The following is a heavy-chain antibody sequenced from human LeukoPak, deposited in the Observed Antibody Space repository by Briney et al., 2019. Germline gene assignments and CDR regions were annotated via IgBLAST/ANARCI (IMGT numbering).Heavy chain of an antibody. CDR1: GGSFSGYY. J-gene: IGHJ4*02. CDR2: INHSGST. CDR3: ARSAAADY. D-gene: IGHD6-13*01. V-gene: IGHV4-34*01. Sequence: SETLSLTCAVYGGSFSGYYWSWIRPPPGKGLEWIGEINHSGSTNYNPSLKSRVTISVDTSKNQFSLKLSSVTAADTAVYYCARSAAADYWGQGTLVTVSS.